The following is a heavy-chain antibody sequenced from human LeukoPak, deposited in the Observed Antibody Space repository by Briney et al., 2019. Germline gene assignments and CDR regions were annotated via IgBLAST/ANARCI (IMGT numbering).Heavy chain of an antibody. Sequence: ASVKVSSKASGYTFTSYGISWVRQAPGQGLEWMGWISAYNGNTNYAQKLQGRVTMTTDTSTSTAYMELRSLRSDDTAVYYCARDFPIRYSGSYYYYYMDVWGKGTTVTVSS. CDR1: GYTFTSYG. CDR3: ARDFPIRYSGSYYYYYMDV. J-gene: IGHJ6*03. V-gene: IGHV1-18*01. CDR2: ISAYNGNT. D-gene: IGHD6-13*01.